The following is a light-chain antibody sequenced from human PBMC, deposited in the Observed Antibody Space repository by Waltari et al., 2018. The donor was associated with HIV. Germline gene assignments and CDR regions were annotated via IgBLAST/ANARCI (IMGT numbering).Light chain of an antibody. V-gene: IGLV2-23*02. CDR1: SSYVGSYYL. Sequence: QSALTQPASMSGSPGQSITISCTGTSSYVGSYYLVPWYQQHPGKAPKCITYAVSKRPSGVSNRFSGSKSGNTSSLTISGLQAEDEADYYCCSYANSSYVFGGVTKVTVL. CDR3: CSYANSSYV. CDR2: AVS. J-gene: IGLJ2*01.